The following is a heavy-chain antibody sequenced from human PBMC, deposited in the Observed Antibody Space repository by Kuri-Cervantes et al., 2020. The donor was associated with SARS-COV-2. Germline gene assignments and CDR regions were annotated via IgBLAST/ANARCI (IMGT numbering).Heavy chain of an antibody. Sequence: GGSLRLSCAASGFTVSNAWMSWVRQAPGKGLEWVGRIKSKTDGGTTDYAAPVKGRFTISRDDSKNTLYLQMNSLKTEDTAVYYCTTGADIVVVPAVMGAFDIWGQGTMVTVSS. CDR1: GFTVSNAW. V-gene: IGHV3-15*01. J-gene: IGHJ3*02. CDR3: TTGADIVVVPAVMGAFDI. CDR2: IKSKTDGGTT. D-gene: IGHD2-2*01.